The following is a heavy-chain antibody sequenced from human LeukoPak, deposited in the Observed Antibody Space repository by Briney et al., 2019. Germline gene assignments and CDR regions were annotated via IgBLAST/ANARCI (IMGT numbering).Heavy chain of an antibody. CDR2: IRSKTYGGTT. D-gene: IGHD2-15*01. V-gene: IGHV3-49*03. Sequence: PGRSLRLPCIGSGFTFGDHTMSWFRQAPGKGLERIGFIRSKTYGGTTECAASLKDRFTISRDDSKSIAYLQMDSLKIEDTAVYYCTRGSGGAFWGQGTLITVSS. J-gene: IGHJ4*02. CDR1: GFTFGDHT. CDR3: TRGSGGAF.